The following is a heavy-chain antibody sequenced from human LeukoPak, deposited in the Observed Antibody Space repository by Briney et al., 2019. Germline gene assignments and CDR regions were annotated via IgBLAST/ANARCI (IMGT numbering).Heavy chain of an antibody. CDR3: ARDRMTTVTNDAFDI. J-gene: IGHJ3*02. Sequence: GGSLRLSCAASGFTFSSYSMNWVRQAPGKGLEWVSYIGSSGTTIYYADSVKGRFTISRDNAKNSLFLQMNSLRAEDTALYYCARDRMTTVTNDAFDIWGQGTMVTVSS. D-gene: IGHD4-17*01. CDR1: GFTFSSYS. V-gene: IGHV3-48*04. CDR2: IGSSGTTI.